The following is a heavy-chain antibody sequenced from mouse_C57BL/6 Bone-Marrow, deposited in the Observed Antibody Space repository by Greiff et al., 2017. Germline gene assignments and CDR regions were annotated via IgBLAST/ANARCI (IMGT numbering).Heavy chain of an antibody. V-gene: IGHV5-17*01. CDR1: GFTFSDYG. J-gene: IGHJ3*01. Sequence: EVKLMESGGGLVKPGGSLKLSCAASGFTFSDYGMHWVRQAPEKGLEWVAYISSGSSTIYYADTVKGRVTISRDNAKNTLFLQMPSLRSEDTAVYYCARPLYYGSSSFAYWGQGTLVTVSA. D-gene: IGHD1-1*01. CDR3: ARPLYYGSSSFAY. CDR2: ISSGSSTI.